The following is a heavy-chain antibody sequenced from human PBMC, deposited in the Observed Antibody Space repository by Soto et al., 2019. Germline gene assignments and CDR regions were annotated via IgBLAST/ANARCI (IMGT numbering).Heavy chain of an antibody. V-gene: IGHV3-30*18. CDR3: VKEQVAYYYSRGYSGVHDAFDI. CDR2: ITHDGSNK. CDR1: GFTFSSYW. D-gene: IGHD3-22*01. Sequence: GGSLRLSCAASGFTFSSYWMSWVRLAPGTGPEWVAAITHDGSNKHYADSVKGRFTISRDNSKNTLDLQMNSLRADDTAVYSWVKEQVAYYYSRGYSGVHDAFDIWGQGTMVTVSS. J-gene: IGHJ3*02.